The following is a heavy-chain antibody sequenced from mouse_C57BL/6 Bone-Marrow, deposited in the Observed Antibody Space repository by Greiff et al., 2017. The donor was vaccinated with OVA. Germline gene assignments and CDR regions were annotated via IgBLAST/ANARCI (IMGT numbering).Heavy chain of an antibody. CDR1: GYTFTSYW. CDR2: IHPNSGST. Sequence: QVQLQQPGAELVKPGASVKLSCKASGYTFTSYWMHWVMQRPGQGLEWIGMIHPNSGSTNYNEKFKSKATLTVDKSSSTAYMQLSSLTSEDSAVYYCATYDYDDSAWFAYWGQGTLVTVSA. J-gene: IGHJ3*01. D-gene: IGHD2-4*01. CDR3: ATYDYDDSAWFAY. V-gene: IGHV1-64*01.